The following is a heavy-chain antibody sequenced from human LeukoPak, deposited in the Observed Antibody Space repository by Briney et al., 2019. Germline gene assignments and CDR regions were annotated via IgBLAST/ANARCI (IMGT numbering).Heavy chain of an antibody. CDR2: ISAYNGNT. V-gene: IGHV1-18*01. Sequence: ASVKVSCKASGYTFTSYGISWVRQAPGQGLEWMGWISAYNGNTNYAQKLQGRVTMTTDTSTSTAYMELRSLRSDDTAMYYCARGNSGSFYGESDYWGQGTLVTVSS. CDR3: ARGNSGSFYGESDY. J-gene: IGHJ4*02. D-gene: IGHD1-26*01. CDR1: GYTFTSYG.